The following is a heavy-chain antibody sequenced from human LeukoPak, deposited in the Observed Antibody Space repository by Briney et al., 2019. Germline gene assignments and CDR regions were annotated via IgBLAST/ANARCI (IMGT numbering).Heavy chain of an antibody. J-gene: IGHJ3*02. V-gene: IGHV1-18*01. D-gene: IGHD3-22*01. Sequence: ASVKVSCKASGYTFTSYGISWVRQAPGQGLEWMGWISAYNGNTNYAQKLQGRVTMTTDTSTSTAYMELRSLRSDDTAVYYCASVTYYYDSSGYYGAFDIWGQGTMVTVSS. CDR2: ISAYNGNT. CDR3: ASVTYYYDSSGYYGAFDI. CDR1: GYTFTSYG.